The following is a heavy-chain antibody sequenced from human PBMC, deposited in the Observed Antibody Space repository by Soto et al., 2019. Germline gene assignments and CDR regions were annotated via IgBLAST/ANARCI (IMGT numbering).Heavy chain of an antibody. J-gene: IGHJ4*02. CDR1: GFSFSSYA. Sequence: DVQLLESGGGLVQPGGSLRLSCAASGFSFSSYAMVWVRQAPGKGLEWVAVISARGGSSYFADSVKGRFTLSRDNSKNVLSLEINSMRAEDTDIYFCAKGSIEYSASVDNWGQGTLVVVSS. CDR2: ISARGGSS. D-gene: IGHD5-12*01. CDR3: AKGSIEYSASVDN. V-gene: IGHV3-23*01.